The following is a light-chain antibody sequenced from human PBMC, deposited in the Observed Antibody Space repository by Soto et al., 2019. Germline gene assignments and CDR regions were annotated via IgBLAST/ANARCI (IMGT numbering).Light chain of an antibody. Sequence: DIQMTQSPSTLSASVGDRVTITCRPSQSISAWLAWYQQIPGKAPKLLIYDASSLESGVPSRFSGSGSGTEFTLTISSLQPDDFAAYYCQQYNSYSPTFGQGTKLEI. CDR1: QSISAW. CDR3: QQYNSYSPT. V-gene: IGKV1-5*01. CDR2: DAS. J-gene: IGKJ2*01.